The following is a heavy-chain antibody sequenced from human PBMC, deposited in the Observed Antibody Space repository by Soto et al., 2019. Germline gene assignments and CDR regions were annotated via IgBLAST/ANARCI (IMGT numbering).Heavy chain of an antibody. CDR2: ITTTGDRT. D-gene: IGHD2-21*02. J-gene: IGHJ4*02. CDR3: AKGGGGDHGY. CDR1: GFIFSSSD. Sequence: EVQLVESEGGLVQPGGSLRLSCEASGFIFSSSDMSWVRQAPGKGLEWISSITTTGDRTHYADSVRGRFTISRDNSRNTVYLQLNSLRGEDTGAYYWAKGGGGDHGYWGQGTLVAVSS. V-gene: IGHV3-23*04.